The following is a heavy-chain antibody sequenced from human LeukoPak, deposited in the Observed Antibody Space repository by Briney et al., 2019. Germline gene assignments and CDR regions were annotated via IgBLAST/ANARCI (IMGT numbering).Heavy chain of an antibody. CDR2: IYTSGST. CDR3: AKDTVTGAFDI. J-gene: IGHJ3*02. V-gene: IGHV4-61*02. CDR1: GGSISSGSYY. D-gene: IGHD4-11*01. Sequence: ASQTLSLTCTVSGGSISSGSYYWSWIRQPAGKGLEWIGRIYTSGSTNYNPSLKSRVTISVDTSKNQFSLKLSSVTAADTAVYYCAKDTVTGAFDIWGQGTMVTVSS.